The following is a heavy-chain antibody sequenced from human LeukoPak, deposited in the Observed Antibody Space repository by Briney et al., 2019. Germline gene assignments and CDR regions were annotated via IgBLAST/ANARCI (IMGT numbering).Heavy chain of an antibody. CDR3: ARDPFDPMTTVTTGENAFDI. CDR2: IYTSGTT. J-gene: IGHJ3*02. V-gene: IGHV4-61*02. D-gene: IGHD4-17*01. Sequence: SETLSLTXTVSGGSISSGSYYWSWIRQPAGKGLDWIGRIYTSGTTNYNPSLKSRVTISVDTSKNQFSLKLSSVTAADTAVYYCARDPFDPMTTVTTGENAFDIWGQGTMVTVSS. CDR1: GGSISSGSYY.